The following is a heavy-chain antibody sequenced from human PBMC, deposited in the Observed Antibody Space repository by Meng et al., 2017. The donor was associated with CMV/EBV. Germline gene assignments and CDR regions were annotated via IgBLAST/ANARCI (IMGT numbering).Heavy chain of an antibody. CDR1: GFTFSSYS. CDR2: ISSSSSYI. CDR3: ARTRYYEFCSGYYYLDY. D-gene: IGHD3-3*01. Sequence: GGSLRLSCAASGFTFSSYSMNWVRQAPGKGLEWVSSISSSSSYIYYADSVKGRFTISRDNAKNSLFLQMNSLRAEDTAVYYCARTRYYEFCSGYYYLDYWGQGTLVTVSS. V-gene: IGHV3-21*01. J-gene: IGHJ4*02.